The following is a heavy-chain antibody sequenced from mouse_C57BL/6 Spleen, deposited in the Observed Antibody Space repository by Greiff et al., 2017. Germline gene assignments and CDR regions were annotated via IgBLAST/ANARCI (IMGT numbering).Heavy chain of an antibody. Sequence: VQLKESGPGLVKPSQSLSLTCSVTGYSITSGYYWNWIRQFPGNKLEWMGYISYDGSNNYNPSLKNRISITRDTSKNQFFLKLNSVTTENTATYYSARDYGSSYGYFDVWGTGTTVTVSS. CDR3: ARDYGSSYGYFDV. J-gene: IGHJ1*03. D-gene: IGHD1-1*01. CDR2: ISYDGSN. CDR1: GYSITSGYY. V-gene: IGHV3-6*01.